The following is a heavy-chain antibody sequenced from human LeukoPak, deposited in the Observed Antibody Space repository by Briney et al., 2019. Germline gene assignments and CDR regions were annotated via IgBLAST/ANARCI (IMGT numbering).Heavy chain of an antibody. Sequence: GGSLRLSCAASGFALSSHWMTWVRQVPGRGPEWVANVNRDGSETYYLDSVKGRFTISKDNAKYALYLQMNRLRAEDAALYHCARNNGMDVWGQGTTVIVS. CDR3: ARNNGMDV. J-gene: IGHJ6*02. V-gene: IGHV3-7*03. CDR1: GFALSSHW. CDR2: VNRDGSET.